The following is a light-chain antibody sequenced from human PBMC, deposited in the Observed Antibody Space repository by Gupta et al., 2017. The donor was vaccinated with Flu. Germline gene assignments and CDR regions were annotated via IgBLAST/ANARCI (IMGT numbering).Light chain of an antibody. CDR1: SSDVGGYNY. J-gene: IGLJ1*01. Sequence: QSALPQPPSASGSPGQSVTISCTGTSSDVGGYNYVSWYQHHPGKAPKLILYEVAKRPSGVPYRFSGSKSGTTASLTVSGLQGEDEADYYCSSYAGGNTPYVFGTGTKVTVL. CDR3: SSYAGGNTPYV. V-gene: IGLV2-8*01. CDR2: EVA.